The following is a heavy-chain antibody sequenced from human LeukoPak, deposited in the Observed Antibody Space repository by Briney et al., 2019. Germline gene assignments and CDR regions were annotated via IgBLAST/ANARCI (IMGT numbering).Heavy chain of an antibody. D-gene: IGHD3-22*01. CDR3: ARSLYYYDSSGYYSPWGYYYYYMDV. J-gene: IGHJ6*03. CDR1: GYTLTELS. V-gene: IGHV1-24*01. CDR2: FDPEDDET. Sequence: GASVKVSCKVSGYTLTELSMHWVRQAPGKGLEWMGGFDPEDDETIYAQKFQGRVTMTEDTSTDTAYMELGSLRSEDTAVYYCARSLYYYDSSGYYSPWGYYYYYMDVWGKGTTVTISS.